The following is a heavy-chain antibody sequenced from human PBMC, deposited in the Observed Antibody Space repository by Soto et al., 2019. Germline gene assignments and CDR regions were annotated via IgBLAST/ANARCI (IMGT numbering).Heavy chain of an antibody. D-gene: IGHD6-6*01. J-gene: IGHJ6*03. CDR3: ARGRPDYMDG. CDR2: TYYRSKWYN. V-gene: IGHV6-1*01. Sequence: QTLSLPSFISSDSVSINSAAWNCIRQSPSRGLEWLGRTYYRSKWYNDYAVSVKSRITINPDTSKNQFSLQLNSVTPEDTAVYYGARGRPDYMDGWGKGTTVTV. CDR1: SDSVSINSAA.